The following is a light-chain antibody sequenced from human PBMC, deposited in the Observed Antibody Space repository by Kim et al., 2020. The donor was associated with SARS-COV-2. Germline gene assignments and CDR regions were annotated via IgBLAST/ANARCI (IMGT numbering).Light chain of an antibody. J-gene: IGLJ3*02. Sequence: QSVVTQPPSASGTPGQRVTISCSGSSSNIGSNTVTWHKQVPGSAPKLLIYSNEQRPSGVPGRFSRAKSGTSASLAISGLQSEDEAHYYCAAWDGSLNEWVFGGGTKVTVL. CDR2: SNE. CDR3: AAWDGSLNEWV. CDR1: SSNIGSNT. V-gene: IGLV1-44*01.